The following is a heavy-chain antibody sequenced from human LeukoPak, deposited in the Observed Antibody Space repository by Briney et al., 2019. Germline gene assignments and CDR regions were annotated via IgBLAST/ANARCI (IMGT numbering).Heavy chain of an antibody. CDR2: INPNSGDT. CDR1: GYTFTDYY. V-gene: IGHV1-2*02. J-gene: IGHJ3*02. D-gene: IGHD6-19*01. CDR3: ARNLYTPSGWTDVFEI. Sequence: ASVKVSCKASGYTFTDYYMHWVRQAPGQGFEWLGWINPNSGDTNYPEKFRGRVTKTCDTSITTACMELSRLTSDDTAVYYCARNLYTPSGWTDVFEIWGQGTMVTVAS.